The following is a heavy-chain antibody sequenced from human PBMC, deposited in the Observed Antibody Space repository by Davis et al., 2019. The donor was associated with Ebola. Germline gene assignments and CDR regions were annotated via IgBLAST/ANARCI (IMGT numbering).Heavy chain of an antibody. CDR2: IYYSGST. Sequence: GSLRLSCAVYGGSFSGYYWSWIRQPPGKGLEWIGYIYYSGSTNYNPSLKSRVTISVDTSKNQFSLKLRSVTAADTAVYYCARGLRGAAAGGSFDYWGQGTLVTVSS. CDR3: ARGLRGAAAGGSFDY. CDR1: GGSFSGYY. D-gene: IGHD6-13*01. J-gene: IGHJ4*02. V-gene: IGHV4-59*01.